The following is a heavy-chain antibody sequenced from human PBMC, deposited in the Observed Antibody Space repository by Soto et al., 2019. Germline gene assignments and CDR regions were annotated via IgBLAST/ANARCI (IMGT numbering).Heavy chain of an antibody. CDR2: VSGRGGSK. D-gene: IGHD1-1*01. CDR3: AKDYTVTTSRYFYYYGFDG. J-gene: IGHJ6*01. V-gene: IGHV3-23*01. CDR1: GFTFNHYA. Sequence: VQLLESGGGLVQPGGSLRIACTASGFTFNHYAMTWVRQAPGRGLEWVASVSGRGGSKKYADSVKGRFIISRDNSNSTLYLQMDRLGGEDTAVYDCAKDYTVTTSRYFYYYGFDGWGQGTTVNVSS.